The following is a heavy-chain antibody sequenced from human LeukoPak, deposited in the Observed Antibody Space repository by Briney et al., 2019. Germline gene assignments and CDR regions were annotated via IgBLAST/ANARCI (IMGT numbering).Heavy chain of an antibody. CDR1: GYSISSGYF. CDR3: ATNYGSGSYYILVY. J-gene: IGHJ4*02. Sequence: KTSETLSLTCAVSGYSISSGYFWGWIRQPPGTGLEWIGSIYHSGSTYYNPSLKSRVTISLNTSKNQFSPKLSSVTAADTAVYYCATNYGSGSYYILVYWGQGTLVTVSS. D-gene: IGHD3-10*01. V-gene: IGHV4-38-2*01. CDR2: IYHSGST.